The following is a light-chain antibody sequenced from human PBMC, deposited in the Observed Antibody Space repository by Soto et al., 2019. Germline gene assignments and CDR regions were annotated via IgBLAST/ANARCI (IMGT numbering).Light chain of an antibody. CDR3: VLYMGSGISV. CDR2: STN. V-gene: IGLV8-61*01. Sequence: QAVVTQEPSFSMSPGGTVTLTCGLSSGSVSTTYYPSWFQQTPGQAPRTLIYSTNTRSSGVPDRFSGSILGNKAALTITGVQAHEESDYYCVLYMGSGISVFGGGTKVTVL. J-gene: IGLJ2*01. CDR1: SGSVSTTYY.